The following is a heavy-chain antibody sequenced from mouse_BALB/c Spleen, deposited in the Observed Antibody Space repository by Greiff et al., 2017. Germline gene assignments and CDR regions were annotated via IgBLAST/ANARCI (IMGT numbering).Heavy chain of an antibody. V-gene: IGHV5-6-4*01. Sequence: EVQLVESGGGLVKPGGSLKLSCAASGFTFSSYTMSWVRQTPEKRLEWVATISSGGSYTYYPDSVKGRFTISRDNDKNTLYLQMSSLKSEDTAMYYCTRDRRDAMDYWGKGTSVTVSS. J-gene: IGHJ4*01. CDR2: ISSGGSYT. CDR1: GFTFSSYT. CDR3: TRDRRDAMDY.